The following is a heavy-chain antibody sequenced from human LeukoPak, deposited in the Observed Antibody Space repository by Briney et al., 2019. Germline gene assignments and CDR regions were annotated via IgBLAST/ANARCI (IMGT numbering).Heavy chain of an antibody. D-gene: IGHD2-2*01. CDR3: ATRYCSSTSCRNNWFDP. J-gene: IGHJ5*02. Sequence: SVKLSCNASGATFSSYAISCLRQAPGQGLEWMGGIIPIFGTANYAQKFQGRVTITADESTSTGYMELSSLRSEDTAVYYCATRYCSSTSCRNNWFDPWGQGTLVTVSS. V-gene: IGHV1-69*01. CDR2: IIPIFGTA. CDR1: GATFSSYA.